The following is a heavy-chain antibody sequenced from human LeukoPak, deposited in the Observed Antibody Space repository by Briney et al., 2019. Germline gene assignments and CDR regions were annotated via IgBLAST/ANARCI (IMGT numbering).Heavy chain of an antibody. V-gene: IGHV4-34*01. CDR2: INHSGST. J-gene: IGHJ2*01. CDR3: ARLMDTAMVPWYFDL. CDR1: GGSFSGYY. D-gene: IGHD5-18*01. Sequence: SETLSLTCAVYGGSFSGYYWSWIRQPPGKGLEWIGEINHSGSTNYNPSLKSRVTISVDTSKNQFSLKLSSVTAADTAVYYRARLMDTAMVPWYFDLWGRGTLVTVSS.